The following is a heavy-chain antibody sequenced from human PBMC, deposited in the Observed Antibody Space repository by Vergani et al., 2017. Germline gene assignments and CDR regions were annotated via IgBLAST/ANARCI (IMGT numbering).Heavy chain of an antibody. CDR1: GFTFSSYA. V-gene: IGHV3-23*01. J-gene: IGHJ4*02. Sequence: EVQLLESGGGLVQPGGSLRLSCAASGFTFSSYAMSWVRQAPGKGLEWVSAISGSGGSTYYADSVKGRFTISRDNSKNTLYLQMNSLRAEDTAVYYCARDRNYYDSSGPSDYWGQGTLVTVSS. CDR2: ISGSGGST. CDR3: ARDRNYYDSSGPSDY. D-gene: IGHD3-22*01.